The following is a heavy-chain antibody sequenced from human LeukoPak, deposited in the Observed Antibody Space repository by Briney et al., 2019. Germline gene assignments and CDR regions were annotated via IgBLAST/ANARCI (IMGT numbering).Heavy chain of an antibody. CDR2: MNPNSGNT. Sequence: GASVKVSCKASGYTFTSYDINWVRQATGQGLEWMGWMNPNSGNTGYAQKFQGRVTMTRDTSISTAYMELSRLTSDDAAVYYCARASYDILTGRGNFDYWGQGTLVTVSS. D-gene: IGHD3-9*01. CDR3: ARASYDILTGRGNFDY. CDR1: GYTFTSYD. V-gene: IGHV1-8*01. J-gene: IGHJ4*02.